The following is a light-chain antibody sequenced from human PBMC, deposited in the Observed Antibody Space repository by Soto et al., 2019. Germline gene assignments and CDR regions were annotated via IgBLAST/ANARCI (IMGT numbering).Light chain of an antibody. CDR2: EVN. J-gene: IGLJ3*02. V-gene: IGLV2-8*01. Sequence: QSALTQSPSASASPGQSVTISCTGSSGDIGAYNYVSWYQQHPGKAPKLIIYEVNKRPSGVPDRFSGSKSGITASLTVSGLQADDEADYYCGAHAGSNTWVFGGGTTLTVL. CDR3: GAHAGSNTWV. CDR1: SGDIGAYNY.